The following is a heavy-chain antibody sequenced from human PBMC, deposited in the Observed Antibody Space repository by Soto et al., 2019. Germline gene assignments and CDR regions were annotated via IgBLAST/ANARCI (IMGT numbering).Heavy chain of an antibody. J-gene: IGHJ5*02. D-gene: IGHD6-19*01. V-gene: IGHV3-30-3*01. Sequence: QVQLVESGGGVVQPGRSLRLSCAASGFTFSSYAMHWVRQAPGKGLEWVAVISYDGSNKYYADSVKGRFTISRDNSKNTLYLQMNSLRAEDTAVCYCTRDSIAVAGTTIGVHWFDPWGQGTLVTVSS. CDR2: ISYDGSNK. CDR3: TRDSIAVAGTTIGVHWFDP. CDR1: GFTFSSYA.